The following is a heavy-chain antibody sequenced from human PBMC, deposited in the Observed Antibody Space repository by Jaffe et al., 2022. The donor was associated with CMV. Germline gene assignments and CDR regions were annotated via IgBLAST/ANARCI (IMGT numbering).Heavy chain of an antibody. V-gene: IGHV4-34*01. CDR3: ARGGGRDGYNAWFDP. CDR2: INHSGST. Sequence: QVQLQQWGAGLLKPSETLSLTCAVYGGSFSGYYWSWIRQPPGKGLEWIGEINHSGSTNYNPSLKSRVTISVDTSKNQFSLKLSSVTAADTAVYYCARGGGRDGYNAWFDPWGQGTLVTVSS. J-gene: IGHJ5*02. D-gene: IGHD5-12*01. CDR1: GGSFSGYY.